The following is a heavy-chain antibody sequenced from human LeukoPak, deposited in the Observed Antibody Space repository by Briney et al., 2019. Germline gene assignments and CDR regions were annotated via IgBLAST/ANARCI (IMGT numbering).Heavy chain of an antibody. D-gene: IGHD3-22*01. CDR3: ARDVYYYDSSGHRLLDY. CDR2: IHTSGST. V-gene: IGHV4-4*07. CDR1: GGSFSGYY. Sequence: SETLSLTCAAYGGSFSGYYWSWIRQPAGKGLEWIGRIHTSGSTNYNPSLKSRVTMSADTSKNQFPLKLSSVTAADTAVYYCARDVYYYDSSGHRLLDYWGQGTLVTVSS. J-gene: IGHJ4*02.